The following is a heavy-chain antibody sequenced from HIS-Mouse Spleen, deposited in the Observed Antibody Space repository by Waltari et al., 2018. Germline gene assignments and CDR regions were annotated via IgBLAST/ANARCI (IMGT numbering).Heavy chain of an antibody. CDR2: MNPNIGNT. J-gene: IGHJ6*02. CDR3: ARGTSSGWYYYYYGMDV. V-gene: IGHV1-8*01. CDR1: GYTFTSYD. D-gene: IGHD6-19*01. Sequence: QVQLVQSGAEVKKPGASVKVSCKASGYTFTSYDINWVRQATGQGLEWMGWMNPNIGNTGYAQKFQGRVTMTRNTSISTAYMELSSLRSEDTAVYYCARGTSSGWYYYYYGMDVWGQGTTVTVSS.